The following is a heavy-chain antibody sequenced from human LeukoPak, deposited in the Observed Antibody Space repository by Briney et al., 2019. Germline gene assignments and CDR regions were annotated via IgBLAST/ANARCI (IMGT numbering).Heavy chain of an antibody. D-gene: IGHD4-17*01. CDR2: ISSSSSYT. CDR3: ARVPSMTTVTRYYYYGMDV. Sequence: GGSLRLSCAASGFTFSDYYMSWIRQAPGKGLEWVSYISSSSSYTNYADSEKGRFTISRDNAKNSLYLQMNSLRAEDTAVYYCARVPSMTTVTRYYYYGMDVWGKGTTVTVSS. V-gene: IGHV3-11*06. CDR1: GFTFSDYY. J-gene: IGHJ6*04.